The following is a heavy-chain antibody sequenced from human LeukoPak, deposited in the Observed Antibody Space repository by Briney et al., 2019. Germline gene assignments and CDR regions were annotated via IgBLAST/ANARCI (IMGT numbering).Heavy chain of an antibody. CDR3: ARDLKYNILTGFRSSFGFDP. J-gene: IGHJ5*02. CDR2: INGYNGNT. CDR1: GYTFINYG. Sequence: ASVKVSCKASGYTFINYGVSWVRQAPGQGLEWLGWINGYNGNTNYAQKFQDRVTMTTDTSTSTAYMELRSLRSDDTAVYYCARDLKYNILTGFRSSFGFDPWGQGTLVTVSS. D-gene: IGHD3-9*01. V-gene: IGHV1-18*01.